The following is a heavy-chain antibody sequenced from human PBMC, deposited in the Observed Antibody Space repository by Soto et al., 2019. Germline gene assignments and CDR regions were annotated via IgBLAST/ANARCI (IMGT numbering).Heavy chain of an antibody. CDR1: GYTLTSYY. CDR3: ARGISTKRYYYYYGMDV. CDR2: INPSGGIT. Sequence: ASVKVSCKASGYTLTSYYLHWVRQAPGQGPEWMGIINPSGGITNDAQKFQGRVTMTSDTSTSTVYMELSSLRSEDTAVYYCARGISTKRYYYYYGMDVWGQGTTVTVSS. J-gene: IGHJ6*02. D-gene: IGHD2-8*01. V-gene: IGHV1-46*01.